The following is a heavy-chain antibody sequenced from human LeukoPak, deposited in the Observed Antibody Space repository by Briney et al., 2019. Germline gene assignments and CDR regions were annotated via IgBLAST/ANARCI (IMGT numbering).Heavy chain of an antibody. CDR2: IIPIFGTA. CDR3: ASTNYDSSGRYYYYMDV. J-gene: IGHJ6*03. V-gene: IGHV1-69*01. Sequence: ASVKVSCKASGGTFSSYAISWVRQAPGQGLEWMGGIIPIFGTANYAQKFQGRVTITADESTSTAYMELSSLRSEDTAVYYCASTNYDSSGRYYYYMDVWGKGTTVTIS. D-gene: IGHD3-22*01. CDR1: GGTFSSYA.